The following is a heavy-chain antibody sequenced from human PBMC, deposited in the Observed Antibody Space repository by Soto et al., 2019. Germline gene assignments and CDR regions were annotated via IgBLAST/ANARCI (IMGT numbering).Heavy chain of an antibody. Sequence: SETRSLTCTVSGGSISSSSYYWGWIRQPPGKGLEWIGSIYYSGSTYYNPSLKSRVTISVDTSKNQFSLKLSSVTAADTAVYYCARLGAAAGIHNKYYYYYGMDVWGQGTTVTVS. J-gene: IGHJ6*02. D-gene: IGHD6-13*01. V-gene: IGHV4-39*01. CDR1: GGSISSSSYY. CDR3: ARLGAAAGIHNKYYYYYGMDV. CDR2: IYYSGST.